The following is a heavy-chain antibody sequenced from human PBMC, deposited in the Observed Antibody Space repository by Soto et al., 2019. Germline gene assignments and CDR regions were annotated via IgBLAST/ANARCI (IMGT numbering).Heavy chain of an antibody. Sequence: GGSLRLSCAASGFTFSNAWMNWVRQAPGKGLEWVGRIKSKTDGGTTDYAAPVKGRFTISRDDSKNTLYLQMNSLKTEDTAVYYCTTDTLRTYYYDSSGYYARYYYYGMDVWGQGTTVTVSS. D-gene: IGHD3-22*01. CDR2: IKSKTDGGTT. CDR3: TTDTLRTYYYDSSGYYARYYYYGMDV. V-gene: IGHV3-15*07. CDR1: GFTFSNAW. J-gene: IGHJ6*02.